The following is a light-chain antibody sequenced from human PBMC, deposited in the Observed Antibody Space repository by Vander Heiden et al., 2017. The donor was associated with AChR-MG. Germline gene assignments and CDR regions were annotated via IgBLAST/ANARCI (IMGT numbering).Light chain of an antibody. Sequence: DIVMTQSPDSLAVSLGERATINGKSSQSVLYSSNNKNYFAWYQQKPGQPPKLLIYWASTRESGVPDRFSGSGSGTDFTLTISSLQAADVAVYYCQQYYSTPYTFGQGTKLEIK. CDR1: QSVLYSSNNKNY. CDR2: WAS. J-gene: IGKJ2*01. V-gene: IGKV4-1*01. CDR3: QQYYSTPYT.